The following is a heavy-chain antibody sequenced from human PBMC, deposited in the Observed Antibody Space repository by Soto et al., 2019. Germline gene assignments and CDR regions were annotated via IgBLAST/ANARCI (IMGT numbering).Heavy chain of an antibody. V-gene: IGHV4-34*01. D-gene: IGHD5-12*01. CDR1: GGSFSGYY. J-gene: IGHJ3*02. Sequence: SETLSLTCAVYGGSFSGYYWSWIRQPPGKGLEWIGEINHSGSTNYNPSLKSRVTISVDTSKNQFSLKLSSVTAADTAVYYCAREDIVATIRDAFDIWGQGTMVTVSS. CDR3: AREDIVATIRDAFDI. CDR2: INHSGST.